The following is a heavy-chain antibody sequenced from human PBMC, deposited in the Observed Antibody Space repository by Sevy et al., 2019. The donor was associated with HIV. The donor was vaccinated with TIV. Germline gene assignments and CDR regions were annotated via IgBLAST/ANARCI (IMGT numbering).Heavy chain of an antibody. J-gene: IGHJ4*02. Sequence: ASVKVSCKASGGTFNTYAISWVRQAPGQGLEWMGGIIPIFGTANYAQNFQGRVAIIADESTTTVFMELSSLRSEDTAVYYCARGGGLGNCGGGSCYSGNYWGQGTLVTVSS. CDR2: IIPIFGTA. D-gene: IGHD2-15*01. CDR1: GGTFNTYA. CDR3: ARGGGLGNCGGGSCYSGNY. V-gene: IGHV1-69*13.